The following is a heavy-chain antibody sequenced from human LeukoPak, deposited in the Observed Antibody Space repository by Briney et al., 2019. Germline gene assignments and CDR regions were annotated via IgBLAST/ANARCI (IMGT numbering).Heavy chain of an antibody. CDR2: IRSKANSYAT. J-gene: IGHJ6*03. Sequence: PGGSLRLSCAASGFTFSGSAMHWVRQASGKGLEWVGRIRSKANSYATAYAASVKGRFTISRDNAKNSLYLQMNSLRAEDTAVYYCAKESGDYTNYYYYYYMDVWGKGTTVTISS. V-gene: IGHV3-73*01. CDR1: GFTFSGSA. D-gene: IGHD4-17*01. CDR3: AKESGDYTNYYYYYYMDV.